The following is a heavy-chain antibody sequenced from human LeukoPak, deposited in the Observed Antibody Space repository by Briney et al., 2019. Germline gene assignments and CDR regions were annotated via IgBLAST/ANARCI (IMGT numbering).Heavy chain of an antibody. CDR2: IYSGTT. Sequence: SQTLSLTCTVSGASISSDNYYWNWIRQPAGKGLEWIGRIYSGTTNYNPSLKSRVSISVDTSKNLFSLKMTSVTAADTAVYYCASLGSRDFWGQGTLVTISS. D-gene: IGHD3-10*01. CDR3: ASLGSRDF. J-gene: IGHJ4*02. V-gene: IGHV4-61*02. CDR1: GASISSDNYY.